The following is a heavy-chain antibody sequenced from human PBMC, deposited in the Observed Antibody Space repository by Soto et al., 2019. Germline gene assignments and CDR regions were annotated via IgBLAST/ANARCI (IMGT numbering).Heavy chain of an antibody. V-gene: IGHV4-34*01. CDR1: GGSFSGYY. CDR3: AGGVSGRPRALFGSGSKFYNYGMDV. CDR2: IDHSRST. D-gene: IGHD3-22*01. J-gene: IGHJ6*04. Sequence: SETLSLTCAAYGGSFSGYYWSWIRQPPGKGLEWIGEIDHSRSTNYNPPLKSRVTISVDTSNNQFSLKLSSVTAADTAVYYCAGGVSGRPRALFGSGSKFYNYGMDVWGKGTTVTVSS.